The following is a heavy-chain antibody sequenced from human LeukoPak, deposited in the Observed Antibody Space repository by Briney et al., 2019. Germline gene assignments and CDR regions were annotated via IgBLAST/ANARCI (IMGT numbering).Heavy chain of an antibody. CDR3: ARHAYGGNSGQPPDY. V-gene: IGHV4-59*08. CDR2: IYYSGST. Sequence: PSETLSLTCTVSGGSISSYHWSWIRQPPGKGLEWIGYIYYSGSTNYSPSLKSRVTISVDTSKNQFSLKLSSVTAADTAVYYCARHAYGGNSGQPPDYWGQGALVTVSS. J-gene: IGHJ4*02. D-gene: IGHD4-23*01. CDR1: GGSISSYH.